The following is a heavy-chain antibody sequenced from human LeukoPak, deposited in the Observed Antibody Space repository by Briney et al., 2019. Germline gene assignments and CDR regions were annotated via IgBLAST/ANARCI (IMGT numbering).Heavy chain of an antibody. J-gene: IGHJ3*02. CDR2: ISGSGGST. CDR1: GFTFSSYA. D-gene: IGHD2-2*01. CDR3: AKVEGYCSSTSCSVDAFDI. V-gene: IGHV3-23*01. Sequence: PGGSLRLSCAASGFTFSSYAMSWVRQAPGKGLEWVSAISGSGGSTYYADSVKGRFTISRDNSKNTLYLQMNSLRAEDTAVYHCAKVEGYCSSTSCSVDAFDIWGQGTMVTVSS.